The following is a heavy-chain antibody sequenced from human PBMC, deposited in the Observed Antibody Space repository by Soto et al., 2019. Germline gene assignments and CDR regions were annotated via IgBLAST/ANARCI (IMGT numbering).Heavy chain of an antibody. CDR2: IYYSGST. J-gene: IGHJ6*02. D-gene: IGHD3-22*01. CDR3: ARRLYYDCCGDERGLMDF. CDR1: GGSISSSSYY. V-gene: IGHV4-39*01. Sequence: SETLSLTCTVSGGSISSSSYYWGWIRQPPGKGLEWIGSIYYSGSTYYNPSLKSRVTISVDTSKNQFSLKLSSVTAADTAVYYCARRLYYDCCGDERGLMDFWGQGSTVTVCS.